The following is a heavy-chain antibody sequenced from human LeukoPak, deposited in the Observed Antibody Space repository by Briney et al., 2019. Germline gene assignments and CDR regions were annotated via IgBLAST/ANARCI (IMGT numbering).Heavy chain of an antibody. D-gene: IGHD5-18*01. J-gene: IGHJ6*03. V-gene: IGHV4-38-2*01. CDR2: IYHSGGT. CDR3: ARVGYSYGSYYYYYYMDV. CDR1: GYSISSGYY. Sequence: SETLSLTRAVSGYSISSGYYWGWIRPPPGKGLEWIGSIYHSGGTYYNPSLKSRVTISVDTSKNQFSLKLSSVTAADTAVYYCARVGYSYGSYYYYYYMDVWGKGTTVTVSS.